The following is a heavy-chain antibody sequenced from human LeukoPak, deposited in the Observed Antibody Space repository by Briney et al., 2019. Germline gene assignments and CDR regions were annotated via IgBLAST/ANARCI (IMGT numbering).Heavy chain of an antibody. CDR3: ARDREIEVGGAAGY. V-gene: IGHV1-18*01. CDR2: ISVYNGNT. CDR1: GYAFSSYG. J-gene: IGHJ4*02. D-gene: IGHD3-10*01. Sequence: ASVKVSCRASGYAFSSYGISWVRQAPGQGLEWVGWISVYNGNTNYAQKLQGRVTMTTDTSTSTAYMELRSLRSDDTAVYYCARDREIEVGGAAGYWGQGTLVTVSS.